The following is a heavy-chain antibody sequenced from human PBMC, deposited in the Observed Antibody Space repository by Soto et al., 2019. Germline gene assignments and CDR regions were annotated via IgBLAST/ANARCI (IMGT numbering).Heavy chain of an antibody. CDR1: GFTFSRYW. CDR2: ISSYGSET. CDR3: ASNYAYAEGYYWYGIDV. D-gene: IGHD3-16*01. J-gene: IGHJ6*02. V-gene: IGHV3-74*01. Sequence: EVQLVESGGGLVLPGGSLRLSCAASGFTFSRYWMHWVRQAPGKGLVWVSRISSYGSETHYADSVKGRFTISRDNAKNTLYLQMKSLRADDTAVYYCASNYAYAEGYYWYGIDVWGQGTTVIVSS.